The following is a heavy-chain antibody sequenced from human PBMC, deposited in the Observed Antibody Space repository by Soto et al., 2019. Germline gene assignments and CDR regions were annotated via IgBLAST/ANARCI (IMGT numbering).Heavy chain of an antibody. J-gene: IGHJ4*02. CDR1: GFTFSSYG. CDR2: ISYDGSNK. Sequence: QVQLVESGGGVVQPGRSLRLSCAASGFTFSSYGMHWVRQAPGKGLEWVAVISYDGSNKYYADSVKGRFTISRDNSQNTLYLQMNSLRAEDTAVYYCAKDLGYWGQGTLVTVSS. V-gene: IGHV3-30*18. CDR3: AKDLGY.